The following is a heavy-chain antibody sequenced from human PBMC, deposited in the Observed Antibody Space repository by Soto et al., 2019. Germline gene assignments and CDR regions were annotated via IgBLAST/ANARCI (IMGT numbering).Heavy chain of an antibody. J-gene: IGHJ6*02. Sequence: QVQLQESGPGLVKPSGTLSLTCAVSGGSISSSNWWSWVRQPPGKGLEWIGEIYHSGSTNYNPSLKSRVTISVDKSKNQFSLKLSSVTAADTAVYYCARDSVSEYYDFWSGSYGMVVWGQGTTVTVSS. D-gene: IGHD3-3*01. CDR2: IYHSGST. V-gene: IGHV4-4*02. CDR3: ARDSVSEYYDFWSGSYGMVV. CDR1: GGSISSSNW.